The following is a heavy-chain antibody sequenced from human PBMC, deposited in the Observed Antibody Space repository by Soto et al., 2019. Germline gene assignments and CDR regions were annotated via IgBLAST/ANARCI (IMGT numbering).Heavy chain of an antibody. CDR1: FNFSVYI. CDR3: RRDQGVRSDSTYDP. Sequence: GGSLRLSCSFNFSVYIMNWVRQAPGQGLEWVASISRGGSYIKYADSVKGRFTISRDNAKNSVSPPMNTLRVDDPDLYFWRRDQGVRSDSTYDP. D-gene: IGHD2-8*01. V-gene: IGHV3-21*01. J-gene: IGHJ5*02. CDR2: ISRGGSYI.